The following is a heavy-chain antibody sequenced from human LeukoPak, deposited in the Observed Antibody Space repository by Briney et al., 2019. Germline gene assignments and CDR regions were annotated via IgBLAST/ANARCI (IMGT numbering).Heavy chain of an antibody. V-gene: IGHV4-59*12. D-gene: IGHD4-17*01. Sequence: SETLSLTCTVSGASISTYYWSWIRQPPGKGLEWIGYIYHSGSTYYNPSLKSRVTISVDRSKNQFSLKLSSVTAADTAVYYCARTDYGDSNWFDPWGQGTLVTVSS. J-gene: IGHJ5*02. CDR1: GASISTYY. CDR2: IYHSGST. CDR3: ARTDYGDSNWFDP.